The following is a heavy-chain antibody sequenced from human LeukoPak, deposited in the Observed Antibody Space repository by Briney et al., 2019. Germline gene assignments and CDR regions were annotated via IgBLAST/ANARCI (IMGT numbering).Heavy chain of an antibody. CDR2: INRSGST. CDR3: ARGRWFDFWSGYYYNWFDP. J-gene: IGHJ5*02. CDR1: GGSFSGYF. D-gene: IGHD3-3*01. V-gene: IGHV4-34*01. Sequence: PSETLSLTCAVYGGSFSGYFWSWIRQPPGKGLEWIGEINRSGSTNYNPSLKSRVTISVDTSKNQFSLKLSSVTAADTAVYYCARGRWFDFWSGYYYNWFDPWAREPWSPSPQ.